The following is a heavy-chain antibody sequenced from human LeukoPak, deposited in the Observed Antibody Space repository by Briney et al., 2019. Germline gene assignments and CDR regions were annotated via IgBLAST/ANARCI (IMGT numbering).Heavy chain of an antibody. Sequence: TSETLSLICTVSGGSVSSGDYYWSWIRQPPGKGLEWIGYIDYTGSTNYNPSLKIRVTVSVDTSKNHFSLKLNSVTAADTAVYYCARGFSRDGSGFDYWGQGTLVTVSS. V-gene: IGHV4-61*03. CDR2: IDYTGST. J-gene: IGHJ4*02. CDR1: GGSVSSGDYY. D-gene: IGHD3-10*01. CDR3: ARGFSRDGSGFDY.